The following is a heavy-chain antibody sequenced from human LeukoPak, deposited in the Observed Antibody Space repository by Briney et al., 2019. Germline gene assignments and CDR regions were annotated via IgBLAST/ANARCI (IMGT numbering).Heavy chain of an antibody. D-gene: IGHD6-19*01. CDR1: GFTFDDYA. CDR3: AKDYSSGRRPPFFDY. J-gene: IGHJ4*02. CDR2: ISWNSGSI. Sequence: GGSLRLSCAASGFTFDDYAMHWVRQAPGKGLEWASGISWNSGSIGYADSVKGRFTISRDNAKNSLYLQMNSLRAEDMALYYCAKDYSSGRRPPFFDYWGQRTLVTVSS. V-gene: IGHV3-9*03.